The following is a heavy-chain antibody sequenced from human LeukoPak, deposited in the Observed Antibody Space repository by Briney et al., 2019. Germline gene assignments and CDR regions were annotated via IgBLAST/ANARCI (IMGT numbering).Heavy chain of an antibody. CDR1: GFTFSSYA. V-gene: IGHV3-23*01. J-gene: IGHJ4*02. CDR2: ISGSGGST. CDR3: AKLKSNYDYVWGSRYFDY. Sequence: GGSLRLSCAASGFTFSSYAMSWVRQAPGKGLGWVSAISGSGGSTYYADSVKGRFTISRDNSKNTLYLQMNSLRAEDTAVYYCAKLKSNYDYVWGSRYFDYWGQGTLVTVSS. D-gene: IGHD3-16*01.